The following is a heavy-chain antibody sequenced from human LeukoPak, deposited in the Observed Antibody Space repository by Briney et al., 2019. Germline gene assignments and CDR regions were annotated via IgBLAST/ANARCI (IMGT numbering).Heavy chain of an antibody. CDR1: GGSISSYF. J-gene: IGHJ4*02. Sequence: SETLSLTCTVSGGSISSYFWSWIRQPPGKGLEWIGYIYSSGSTNYNPSLKSRVTISADTSKNQFSLKLTSVTAADTAVYYCARMSYTTSRDYWGQGTLVTVSS. CDR3: ARMSYTTSRDY. D-gene: IGHD2-2*02. CDR2: IYSSGST. V-gene: IGHV4-4*09.